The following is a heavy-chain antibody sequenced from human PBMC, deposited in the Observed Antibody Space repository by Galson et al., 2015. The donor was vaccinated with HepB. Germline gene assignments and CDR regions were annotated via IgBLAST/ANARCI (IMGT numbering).Heavy chain of an antibody. CDR2: FDPEDGET. CDR3: ARGALVGVVGGSQNNWFDP. Sequence: SVKVSCKVSGYTLTELSMHWVRQAPGKGLEWMGGFDPEDGETIYAQKFQGRVTMTEDTFTDTAYMELRSLRSDDTAVYYRARGALVGVVGGSQNNWFDPWGQGTLVTVSA. J-gene: IGHJ5*02. CDR1: GYTLTELS. D-gene: IGHD2-15*01. V-gene: IGHV1-24*01.